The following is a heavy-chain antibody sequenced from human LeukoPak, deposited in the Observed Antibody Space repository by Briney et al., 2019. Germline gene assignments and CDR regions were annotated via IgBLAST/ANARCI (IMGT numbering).Heavy chain of an antibody. CDR3: AKARGCSGGSCYTDY. CDR2: ISGSGGST. V-gene: IGHV3-23*01. CDR1: GFTFSTYA. Sequence: GGSLRLSCAASGFTFSTYAMTWVRQAPGKGLEWVSTISGSGGSTYYADSVKGRFTISRDNSKGTLYLQMTSLRAEDTALYYCAKARGCSGGSCYTDYWGQGTLVTASS. D-gene: IGHD2-15*01. J-gene: IGHJ4*02.